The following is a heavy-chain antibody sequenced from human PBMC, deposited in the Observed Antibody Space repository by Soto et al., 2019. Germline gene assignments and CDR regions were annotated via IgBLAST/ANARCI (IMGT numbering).Heavy chain of an antibody. CDR3: ARRRRYCSSTSCYDRYYGMDV. V-gene: IGHV4-39*01. D-gene: IGHD2-2*01. Sequence: SETLSLTCTVSGGSISSSSYYWGWIRQPPGKGLEWIGSIYYSGSTYYNPSLKSRVTISVDTSKNQFSLKLSSVTAADTSVYYCARRRRYCSSTSCYDRYYGMDVWGQGTTVT. CDR1: GGSISSSSYY. CDR2: IYYSGST. J-gene: IGHJ6*02.